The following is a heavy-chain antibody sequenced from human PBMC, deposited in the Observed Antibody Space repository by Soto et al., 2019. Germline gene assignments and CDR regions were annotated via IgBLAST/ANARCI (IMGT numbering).Heavy chain of an antibody. CDR3: AREVQLRYFDWSRDLDV. V-gene: IGHV1-8*01. CDR2: MNPNSGNT. D-gene: IGHD3-9*01. J-gene: IGHJ6*04. CDR1: GYTFTSYD. Sequence: ASVKVSCKASGYTFTSYDINWVRQATGQGLEWMGWMNPNSGNTGYAQKFQGRVAMTRNTSISTAYMELSSLRSEDTAVYYCAREVQLRYFDWSRDLDVWGKGTTVTVSS.